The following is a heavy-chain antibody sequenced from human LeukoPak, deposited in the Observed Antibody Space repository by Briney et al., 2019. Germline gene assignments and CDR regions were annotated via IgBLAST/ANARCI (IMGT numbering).Heavy chain of an antibody. V-gene: IGHV3-66*01. Sequence: PGGSLRLSCAASGFTFSTSWMTWVRQAPGKGLEWVSVIYSGGSTYYADSVKGRFTISRDNSKNTLYLQMNSLRAEDTAVYYCARPFNYYDSSGYLSYWGQGTLVTVSS. D-gene: IGHD3-22*01. J-gene: IGHJ4*02. CDR3: ARPFNYYDSSGYLSY. CDR2: IYSGGST. CDR1: GFTFSTSW.